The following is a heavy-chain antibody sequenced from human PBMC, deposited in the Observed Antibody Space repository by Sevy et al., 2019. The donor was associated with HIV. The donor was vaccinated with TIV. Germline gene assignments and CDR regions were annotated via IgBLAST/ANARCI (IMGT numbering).Heavy chain of an antibody. CDR3: ARDRRNYGGQYFDS. CDR1: GFTFSDYY. CDR2: IRSGSTYR. Sequence: GGSLRLSCAASGFTFSDYYMTWIRQAPGKGLEWLSDIRSGSTYRYYAASVKGRFTSSRDNSTNSLYLQMDSLRAEDTDVYYCARDRRNYGGQYFDSWGQGTRVTVSS. D-gene: IGHD4-17*01. V-gene: IGHV3-11*06. J-gene: IGHJ4*02.